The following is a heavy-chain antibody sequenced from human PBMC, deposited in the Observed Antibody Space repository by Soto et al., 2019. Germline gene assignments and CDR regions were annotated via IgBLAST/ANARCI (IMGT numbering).Heavy chain of an antibody. CDR2: IYYSGST. CDR3: ARDAGGPYDH. Sequence: PSETLSLTCTVSGAPITINYWSWIRQAPGKGLEWIGYIYYSGSTTYNPSLKSRVTMSADTSKDQFSLKLNSVTAADTAVYYCARDAGGPYDHWGRGSLVTVS. J-gene: IGHJ4*01. V-gene: IGHV4-59*01. CDR1: GAPITINY. D-gene: IGHD2-15*01.